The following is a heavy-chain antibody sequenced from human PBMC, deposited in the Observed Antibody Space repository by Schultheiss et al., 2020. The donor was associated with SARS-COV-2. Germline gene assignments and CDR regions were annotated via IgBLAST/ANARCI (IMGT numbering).Heavy chain of an antibody. CDR1: GGTFSSYA. J-gene: IGHJ6*03. CDR3: ARDNFDVLYYYYYMDV. CDR2: IIPIFGSA. V-gene: IGHV1-69*13. Sequence: SVKVSCKASGGTFSSYAISWVRQAPGQGLEWMGGIIPIFGSANYAQKFQGRVTITADESTSTAYMELSSLRSEDTAVYYCARDNFDVLYYYYYMDVWGKGTTVTVSS. D-gene: IGHD3-10*02.